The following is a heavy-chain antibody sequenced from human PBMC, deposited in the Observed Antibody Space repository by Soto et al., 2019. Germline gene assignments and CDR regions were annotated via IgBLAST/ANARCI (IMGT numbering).Heavy chain of an antibody. CDR3: ARGRQLDHYYMDV. Sequence: PSETLSLTCAVYGGSFSGYYWSWIRQPPGKGLEWIGEINHSGSTNYNPSLKSRVTISVDTPKNQFSLKLSSVTAADTAVYYCARGRQLDHYYMDVWGKGTTVTVSS. CDR2: INHSGST. V-gene: IGHV4-34*01. CDR1: GGSFSGYY. D-gene: IGHD6-6*01. J-gene: IGHJ6*03.